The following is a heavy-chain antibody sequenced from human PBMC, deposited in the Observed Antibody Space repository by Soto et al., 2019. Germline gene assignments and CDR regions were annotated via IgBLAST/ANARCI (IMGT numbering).Heavy chain of an antibody. CDR2: INTNTGNP. V-gene: IGHV7-4-1*01. J-gene: IGHJ5*02. CDR1: GYTFTSYA. CDR3: ARGRPRLGSSSAYAKWFDP. D-gene: IGHD6-13*01. Sequence: ASSEGLCKASGYTFTSYAMNWVRQAPGQGLEWMGWINTNTGNPTYAQGFTGRFVFSLDTSVSTAYLQICSLKAEDTAVYYCARGRPRLGSSSAYAKWFDPWGQGTLVTVSS.